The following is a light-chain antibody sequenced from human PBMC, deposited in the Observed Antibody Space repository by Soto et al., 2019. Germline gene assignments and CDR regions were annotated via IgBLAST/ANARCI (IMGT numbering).Light chain of an antibody. CDR1: SSDVGGYNY. J-gene: IGLJ2*01. V-gene: IGLV2-14*01. CDR3: SSYTSTNNVV. CDR2: EVT. Sequence: SVLTQPASVSGSPGQSITISCTGTSSDVGGYNYVSWYQQHPGKAPKLVIYEVTKRPSGVSNRFSGSKSGNTAPLTISGLQAEDETHYYCSSYTSTNNVVLGGGTK.